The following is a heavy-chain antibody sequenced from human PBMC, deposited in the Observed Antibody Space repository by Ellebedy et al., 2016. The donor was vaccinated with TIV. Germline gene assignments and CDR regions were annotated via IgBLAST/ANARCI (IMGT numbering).Heavy chain of an antibody. CDR1: GFTFSSYA. Sequence: GGSLRLSXSASGFTFSSYAMHWVRQAPGKGLEYVSAISSNGGSTYYADSVKGRFTISRDNSKNTLYLQMSSLRAEDTAVYYCVKGIVVVVRNPDFDYWGQGTLVTVSS. J-gene: IGHJ4*02. CDR2: ISSNGGST. CDR3: VKGIVVVVRNPDFDY. D-gene: IGHD3-22*01. V-gene: IGHV3-64D*06.